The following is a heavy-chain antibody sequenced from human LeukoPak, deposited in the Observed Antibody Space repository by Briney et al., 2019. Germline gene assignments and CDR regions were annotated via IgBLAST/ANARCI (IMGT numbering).Heavy chain of an antibody. J-gene: IGHJ6*02. D-gene: IGHD3-10*01. V-gene: IGHV4-34*01. CDR2: TNHSGST. Sequence: PSETLSLTCAVYGGSFSGYYWSWIRQPPGKGLEWIGETNHSGSTNYNPSLKSRVTISVDTSKNQFSLKLSSVTAADTAVYYCARGKYYGSGSSKRYYYYGMDVWGQGTTATVSS. CDR1: GGSFSGYY. CDR3: ARGKYYGSGSSKRYYYYGMDV.